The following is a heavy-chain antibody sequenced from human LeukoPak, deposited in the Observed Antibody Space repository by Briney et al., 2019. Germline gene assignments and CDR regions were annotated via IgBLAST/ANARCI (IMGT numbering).Heavy chain of an antibody. CDR1: GGTFSSYA. CDR2: MNPNSGNT. Sequence: ASVKVSCKASGGTFSSYAIIRVPQATGQGLEWMGWMNPNSGNTGYAQKSQGRVTMTRNTSISTAYMELSSLRSEDTAVYYCARGRQSSSWYGYDYWGQGTLVTVSS. J-gene: IGHJ4*02. D-gene: IGHD6-13*01. CDR3: ARGRQSSSWYGYDY. V-gene: IGHV1-8*02.